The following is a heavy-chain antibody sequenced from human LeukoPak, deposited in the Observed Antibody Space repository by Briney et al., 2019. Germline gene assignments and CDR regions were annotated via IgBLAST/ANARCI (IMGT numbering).Heavy chain of an antibody. Sequence: ASVKVSCKASGGSFSSYTISWVRQAPGQGLEWMGIINPSGGSTSYAQKFQGRVTMTRDMSTSTVYMELSSLRSEDTAVYYCARDQYLARRGFDYYYYYMDVWGKGTTVTVSS. V-gene: IGHV1-46*01. D-gene: IGHD2-2*02. CDR2: INPSGGST. J-gene: IGHJ6*03. CDR1: GGSFSSYT. CDR3: ARDQYLARRGFDYYYYYMDV.